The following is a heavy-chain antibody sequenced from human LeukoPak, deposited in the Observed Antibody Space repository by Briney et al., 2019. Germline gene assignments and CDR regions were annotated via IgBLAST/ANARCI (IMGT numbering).Heavy chain of an antibody. D-gene: IGHD3-9*01. CDR1: GFTFDDYA. J-gene: IGHJ4*02. CDR3: AKDISYDILTGYLRE. CDR2: ISWNSGSI. V-gene: IGHV3-9*01. Sequence: SGGSLRLSCAASGFTFDDYAMHWVRQAPGKGLEWVSGISWNSGSIGYADSVKGRFTISRDNAKNSLYLQMNSLRAEDTALYYCAKDISYDILTGYLREWGQGTLVTVSS.